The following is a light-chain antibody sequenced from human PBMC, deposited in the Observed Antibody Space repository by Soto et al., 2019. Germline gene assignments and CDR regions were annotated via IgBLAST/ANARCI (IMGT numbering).Light chain of an antibody. CDR1: QRISSW. Sequence: IQITKSPSTLSASVGDRVTITCRASQRISSWLAWYQQKPGKAPKLLIYEASILQSGVPSRFSGSGSGTEITLTISGLQADDFATYYCQHFLTSPLTFGGGTKVDI. CDR2: EAS. V-gene: IGKV1-5*03. J-gene: IGKJ4*01. CDR3: QHFLTSPLT.